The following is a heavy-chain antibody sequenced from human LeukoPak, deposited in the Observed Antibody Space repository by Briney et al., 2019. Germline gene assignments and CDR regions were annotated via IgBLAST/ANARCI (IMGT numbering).Heavy chain of an antibody. Sequence: GGSLRLSCPASGFTVSSNYMSRVRQAPGKGLEWASVIYSGGNTYYADSVKGRFTISRDNSKNTVYFQLDSLRAEDTAVYYCARTIPYGSGRQHPGKYYFDYWGQGTLVTVSS. V-gene: IGHV3-53*01. CDR3: ARTIPYGSGRQHPGKYYFDY. CDR1: GFTVSSNY. CDR2: IYSGGNT. D-gene: IGHD3-10*01. J-gene: IGHJ4*02.